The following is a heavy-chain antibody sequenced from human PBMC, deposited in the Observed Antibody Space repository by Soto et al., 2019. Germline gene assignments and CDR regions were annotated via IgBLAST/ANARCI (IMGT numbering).Heavy chain of an antibody. Sequence: EVQLLESGGGLVQPGGSLRLSCAASGFTFSSYAMSWVRQAPGKGLEWVSAISGSGVGTYYADSVKGRFTISRDNSKNTRYLQMNSRRAEDTAVYYCAKCMTPVTTFPFDIWGQGTMVSVSS. D-gene: IGHD4-17*01. V-gene: IGHV3-23*01. CDR2: ISGSGVGT. CDR1: GFTFSSYA. J-gene: IGHJ3*02. CDR3: AKCMTPVTTFPFDI.